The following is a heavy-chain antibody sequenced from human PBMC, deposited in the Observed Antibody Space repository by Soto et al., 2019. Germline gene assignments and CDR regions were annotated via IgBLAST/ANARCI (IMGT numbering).Heavy chain of an antibody. CDR2: TYYRSKWYN. V-gene: IGHV6-1*01. J-gene: IGHJ5*02. CDR1: GDSVSSNSAA. Sequence: SQTLSLPFAISGDSVSSNSAAWNWIRQSPSRGLEWLGRTYYRSKWYNDYAVSVKSRITINPDTSKNQFSLQLNSVTPEDTAVYYCARTEFTGRDQWCMLYNTGFDPWGHGTLVTVSS. D-gene: IGHD2-8*01. CDR3: ARTEFTGRDQWCMLYNTGFDP.